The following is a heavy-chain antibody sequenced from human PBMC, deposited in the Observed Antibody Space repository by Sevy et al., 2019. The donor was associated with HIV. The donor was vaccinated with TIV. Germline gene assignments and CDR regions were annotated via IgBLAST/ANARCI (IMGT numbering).Heavy chain of an antibody. CDR1: GFMFSSYS. J-gene: IGHJ6*02. V-gene: IGHV3-30-3*01. D-gene: IGHD4-17*01. CDR2: ISYAGSNK. Sequence: GGSLRLSCAASGFMFSSYSVHWVRQAPGKGLEWVAVISYAGSNKYYAHSVKGRFTISRDNSKNTLYLQMNSLRAEDTAVYYWARDVAFTTEYSYGMDVWGQGTTVTVSS. CDR3: ARDVAFTTEYSYGMDV.